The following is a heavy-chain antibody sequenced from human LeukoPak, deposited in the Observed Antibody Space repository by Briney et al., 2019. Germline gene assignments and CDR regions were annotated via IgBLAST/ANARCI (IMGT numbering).Heavy chain of an antibody. CDR1: GLTFSGYA. CDR3: ARGSPPDY. CDR2: ISYDGSNK. J-gene: IGHJ4*02. V-gene: IGHV3-30-3*01. Sequence: PGKSLRLSCAASGLTFSGYAMYWVRQAPGKGLEWVAVISYDGSNKYYADPVKGQFTISRDNSKNTLYLQMNSLRTEDTAVYYCARGSPPDYWGQGTLVTVSS.